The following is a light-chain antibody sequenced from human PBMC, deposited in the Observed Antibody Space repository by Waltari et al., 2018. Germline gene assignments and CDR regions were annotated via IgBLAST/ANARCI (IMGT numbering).Light chain of an antibody. Sequence: DIVMTQSPDSLAVSLGERATIDCTSSQSVLYSSTNKNYLAWYQQKPGQPPKLLIYWSSTRESGVPDRFSGSGSGTAFTLTINSLQAEDVAVYFCHQYFSSPFTFGQGTKLEIK. CDR2: WSS. J-gene: IGKJ2*01. CDR1: QSVLYSSTNKNY. V-gene: IGKV4-1*01. CDR3: HQYFSSPFT.